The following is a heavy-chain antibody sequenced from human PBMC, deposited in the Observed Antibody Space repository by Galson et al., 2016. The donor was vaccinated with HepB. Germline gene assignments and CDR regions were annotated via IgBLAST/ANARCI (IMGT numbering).Heavy chain of an antibody. CDR1: GFSLGNYW. Sequence: SLRLSCAASGFSLGNYWMNWARQAPGKGLEWLANINQDGSEKHYLDSVRGRFTISRDNAKNSLYLQMNSLRAEDTAVYFCARAYQYTLDYWGQGTLVTISS. D-gene: IGHD1-1*01. V-gene: IGHV3-7*04. CDR3: ARAYQYTLDY. CDR2: INQDGSEK. J-gene: IGHJ4*02.